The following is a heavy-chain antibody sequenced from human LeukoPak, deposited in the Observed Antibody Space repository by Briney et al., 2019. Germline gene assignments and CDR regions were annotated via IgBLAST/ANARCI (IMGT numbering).Heavy chain of an antibody. CDR2: ISGSSATK. V-gene: IGHV3-48*04. J-gene: IGHJ1*01. CDR3: ARGSVAVAGTAEYFQH. CDR1: GFIFSTSG. Sequence: PGGSLRLSCAASGFIFSTSGMNWVRQAPGRGLEWLAYISGSSATKYYADSVKGRFTISRDNAENSLFLQMNSLRAEDTAVYYCARGSVAVAGTAEYFQHWGQGTLVTVSS. D-gene: IGHD6-19*01.